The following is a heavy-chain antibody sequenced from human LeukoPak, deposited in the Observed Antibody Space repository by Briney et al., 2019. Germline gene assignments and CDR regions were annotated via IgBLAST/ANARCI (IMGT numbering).Heavy chain of an antibody. CDR1: GGTFSSYA. D-gene: IGHD5-18*01. CDR2: IIPIFGTA. Sequence: GSSVKVSCKASGGTFSSYAISWVRQAPGQGLEWMGGIIPIFGTANYAQKFQGRVTITTDESTSTAYMELSSLRSEDTAVYYCARESYSYGKGSYYYYYMDVWGKGTTVTVSS. J-gene: IGHJ6*03. CDR3: ARESYSYGKGSYYYYYMDV. V-gene: IGHV1-69*05.